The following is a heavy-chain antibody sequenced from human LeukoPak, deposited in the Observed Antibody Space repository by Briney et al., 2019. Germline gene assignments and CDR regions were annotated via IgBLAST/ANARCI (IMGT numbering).Heavy chain of an antibody. CDR3: ARVSVVGASRCDY. J-gene: IGHJ4*02. Sequence: ASVKVSCKASGYTFTGYYMHWVRQAPGQGLEWMGWINPNSGSTNDAQKFQGRVTRTKDTSISTAYTELSRLRSDDTAVYYCARVSVVGASRCDYWGQGTLVTVSS. D-gene: IGHD1-26*01. CDR2: INPNSGST. V-gene: IGHV1-2*02. CDR1: GYTFTGYY.